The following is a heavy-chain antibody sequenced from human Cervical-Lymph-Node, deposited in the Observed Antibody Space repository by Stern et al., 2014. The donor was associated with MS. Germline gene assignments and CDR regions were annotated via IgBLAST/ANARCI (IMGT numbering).Heavy chain of an antibody. Sequence: VQLEESGSEVKKPGSSVKVSCKPSGDTFSSYALSWVRQAPGQGLEWVGGLIPFFGATRYGQKFQGRVTTTTEESTGTAFMELTNLTSDYTAVYYCALRRSYYVYWGQGTLITVSS. D-gene: IGHD4-11*01. J-gene: IGHJ4*02. CDR1: GDTFSSYA. CDR3: ALRRSYYVY. CDR2: LIPFFGAT. V-gene: IGHV1-69*01.